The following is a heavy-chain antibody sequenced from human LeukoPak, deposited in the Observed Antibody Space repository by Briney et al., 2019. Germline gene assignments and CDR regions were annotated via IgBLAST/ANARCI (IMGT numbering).Heavy chain of an antibody. V-gene: IGHV3-30*02. CDR1: GFTFSSYA. Sequence: GGSLRLSCAASGFTFSSYAMHWVRQAPGKGLEWVAFIRYDGSNKYYADSVKGRFTISRDNSKNTLYLQMNSLRAEDTAVYYCAKVYGYYDSSGPRAFDIWGQGTMVTVSS. CDR2: IRYDGSNK. J-gene: IGHJ3*02. CDR3: AKVYGYYDSSGPRAFDI. D-gene: IGHD3-22*01.